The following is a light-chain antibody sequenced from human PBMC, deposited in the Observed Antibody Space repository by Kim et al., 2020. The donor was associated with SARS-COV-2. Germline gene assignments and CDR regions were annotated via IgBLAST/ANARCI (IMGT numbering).Light chain of an antibody. Sequence: VSPGHTATITCSGDNLGNRSISWYQQRAGQSPVLVISQDDRRPSGIPERFSGSNSGNTATLTISGTQAVDEADYYCQTWDINTGVFGGGTQLTVL. CDR2: QDD. J-gene: IGLJ2*01. CDR1: NLGNRS. CDR3: QTWDINTGV. V-gene: IGLV3-1*01.